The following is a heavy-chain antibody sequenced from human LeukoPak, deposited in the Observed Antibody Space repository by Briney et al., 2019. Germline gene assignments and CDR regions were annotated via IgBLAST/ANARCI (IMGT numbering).Heavy chain of an antibody. Sequence: PGGSLRLSCAASGFTFSSYAMSWVRQAPGKGLEWVSGISGSGGSTYYADSVKGRFTISRDNSKNTLYLQMNSLRGEDTALYYRAKTASDSPSWYFDYWGQGTLVTVSS. V-gene: IGHV3-23*01. CDR3: AKTASDSPSWYFDY. D-gene: IGHD6-13*01. CDR1: GFTFSSYA. J-gene: IGHJ4*02. CDR2: ISGSGGST.